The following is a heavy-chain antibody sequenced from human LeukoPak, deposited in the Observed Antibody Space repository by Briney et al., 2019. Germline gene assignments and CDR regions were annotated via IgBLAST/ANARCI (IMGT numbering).Heavy chain of an antibody. J-gene: IGHJ4*02. CDR3: AKRAVGVAYYFDS. D-gene: IGHD1-26*01. Sequence: GGSLRLSCAASGFTFSSHAMSWVRQAPGKGLEWVSAISGSGGSTFCADSVKGRFTISRDNSKNTLYLQMNSLRAEDTAVYYCAKRAVGVAYYFDSWGQGTLVTVSS. V-gene: IGHV3-23*01. CDR2: ISGSGGST. CDR1: GFTFSSHA.